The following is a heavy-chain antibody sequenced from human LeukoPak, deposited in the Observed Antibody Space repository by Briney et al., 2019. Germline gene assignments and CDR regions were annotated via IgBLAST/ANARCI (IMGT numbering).Heavy chain of an antibody. D-gene: IGHD2-15*01. V-gene: IGHV3-23*01. CDR2: ISNNGGYT. CDR1: GFTFSSSA. CDR3: AKQLGYCSDGSCYFPY. J-gene: IGHJ4*02. Sequence: GGSLRLSRAASGFTFSSSAMSWVRQAPGKGLEWVSAISNNGGYTYYADSVQGRFTISRDNSKSTLCLQMNSLKAEDTAVYYCAKQLGYCSDGSCYFPYWGQGTLVTVSS.